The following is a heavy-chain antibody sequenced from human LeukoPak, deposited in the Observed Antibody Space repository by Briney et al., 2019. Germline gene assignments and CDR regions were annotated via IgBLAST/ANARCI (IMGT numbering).Heavy chain of an antibody. CDR2: SRGEAYGGTT. CDR1: GFSFGNSA. D-gene: IGHD1-26*01. CDR3: ARMSLGGSNDY. J-gene: IGHJ4*02. Sequence: GGSLRLSCTGSGFSFGNSAMIWVRQAPGKGLEWVGISRGEAYGGTTDYAASVKGRFTMSRDDSKSIAYVQMNGLKSDDTAVYYCARMSLGGSNDYWGQGTLVIVSS. V-gene: IGHV3-49*04.